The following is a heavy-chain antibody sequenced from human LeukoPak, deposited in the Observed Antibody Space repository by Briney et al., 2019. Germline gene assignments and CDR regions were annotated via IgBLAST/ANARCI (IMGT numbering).Heavy chain of an antibody. CDR2: ISRSGDST. V-gene: IGHV3-23*01. D-gene: IGHD2-8*02. CDR3: AKGLNWWSNDT. J-gene: IGHJ5*02. CDR1: GFTFTNYA. Sequence: GGSLRLSCAASGFTFTNYAMSWVRQAPGKGLEWVSAISRSGDSTYYADSVKGRFTVSRDNSKESHYLHMNSLRAEDTAVYYCAKGLNWWSNDTWGQGTLVTVSS.